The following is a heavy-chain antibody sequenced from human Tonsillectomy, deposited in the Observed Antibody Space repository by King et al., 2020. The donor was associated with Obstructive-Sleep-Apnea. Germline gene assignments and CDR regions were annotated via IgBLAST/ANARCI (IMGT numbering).Heavy chain of an antibody. J-gene: IGHJ4*02. CDR2: RSDSGSH. Sequence: HLHASGRGLLNPSPTLSLTFTCTGGSIISFDYYSVLIRHAQVKLRSVILSRSDSGSHYYNPSTKSRVNISIDTSKNHFALKLTSVTAADTAVYYCAAFVPGYFDYWGQGTQVTVSS. D-gene: IGHD2-8*01. CDR3: AAFVPGYFDY. CDR1: GGSIISFDYY. V-gene: IGHV4-30-4*01.